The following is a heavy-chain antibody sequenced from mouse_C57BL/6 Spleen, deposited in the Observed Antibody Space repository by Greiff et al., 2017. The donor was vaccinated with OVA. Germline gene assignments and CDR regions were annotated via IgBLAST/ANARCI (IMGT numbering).Heavy chain of an antibody. Sequence: VQLQESGPELVKPGASVKISCKASGYAFSSSWMNWVKQRPGKGLEWIGRIYPGDGDTNYNGKFKGKATLTADKSSSTAYMQLSSLTSEDSAVYFCAREGAGLYYAMDYWGQGTSVTVSS. D-gene: IGHD3-3*01. CDR2: IYPGDGDT. CDR3: AREGAGLYYAMDY. V-gene: IGHV1-82*01. CDR1: GYAFSSSW. J-gene: IGHJ4*01.